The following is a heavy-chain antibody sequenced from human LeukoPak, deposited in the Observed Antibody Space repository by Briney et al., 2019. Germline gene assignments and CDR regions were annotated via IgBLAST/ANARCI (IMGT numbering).Heavy chain of an antibody. CDR2: INPNSGGT. CDR1: GYTFTSYG. J-gene: IGHJ4*02. D-gene: IGHD6-25*01. CDR3: ASIAAAASFDY. V-gene: IGHV1-2*02. Sequence: ASVKVSCKASGYTFTSYGISWVRQAPGQGLEWMGWINPNSGGTNYAQKFQGRVTMTRDTSISTAYMELSRLRSDDTAVYYCASIAAAASFDYRGQGTLVTVSS.